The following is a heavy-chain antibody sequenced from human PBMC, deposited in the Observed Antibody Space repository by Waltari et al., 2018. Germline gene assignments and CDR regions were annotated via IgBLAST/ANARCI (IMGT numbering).Heavy chain of an antibody. D-gene: IGHD3-9*01. V-gene: IGHV4-34*01. CDR2: INHSGNT. J-gene: IGHJ4*02. Sequence: QVQLQQWGAGLLKPSETLSLTCAVYGGSFSGYYWSWIRQSPGKGLEWIGEINHSGNTNYNPSLESRVTMSVDTSKNQFSLKLTSVTAADTALYFCARGEEGGILPSYYFHYWGQGTLLTVSS. CDR1: GGSFSGYY. CDR3: ARGEEGGILPSYYFHY.